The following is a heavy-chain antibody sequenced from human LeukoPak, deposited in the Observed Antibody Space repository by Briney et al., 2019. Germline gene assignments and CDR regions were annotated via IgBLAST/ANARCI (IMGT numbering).Heavy chain of an antibody. CDR2: INPNSGDT. J-gene: IGHJ3*02. V-gene: IGHV1-2*02. Sequence: ASVKVSCKASGYNFTGNYIHWLRQAPGQGLEWMGWINPNSGDTNYAQKFQGRVTMTRDTSISTASMELNRLRSDDTAVYYCARDGKDWIQLWFWFAFDIWGQGTMVTVSS. CDR1: GYNFTGNY. D-gene: IGHD5-18*01. CDR3: ARDGKDWIQLWFWFAFDI.